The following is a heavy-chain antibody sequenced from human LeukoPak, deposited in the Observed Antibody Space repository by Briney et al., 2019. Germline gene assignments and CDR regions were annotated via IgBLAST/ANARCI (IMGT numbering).Heavy chain of an antibody. Sequence: GGSLRLSCVASGFTFSSSEMNWVRQAPGKGLEWISYIATSDTTTHYADSVKGRFTISRDNAKNSLYLQMSSLRAEDTAVYYCARRAGAYSHPYDYWGQGTLVTVSS. CDR3: ARRAGAYSHPYDY. J-gene: IGHJ4*02. D-gene: IGHD4/OR15-4a*01. CDR2: IATSDTTT. CDR1: GFTFSSSE. V-gene: IGHV3-48*03.